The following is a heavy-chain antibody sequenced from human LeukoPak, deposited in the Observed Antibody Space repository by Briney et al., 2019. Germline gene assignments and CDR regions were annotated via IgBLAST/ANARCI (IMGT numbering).Heavy chain of an antibody. CDR2: INHSGST. CDR1: GGSFSGYY. CDR3: ARDRKVRLHDAFDI. J-gene: IGHJ3*02. V-gene: IGHV4-34*01. D-gene: IGHD1-14*01. Sequence: SETLSLTCAVYGGSFSGYYWSWIRQPPGKGLEWIGEINHSGSTNYNPSLKSRVTISVDTSKNQFSLKLSSVTAADTAVYYCARDRKVRLHDAFDIWGQGTMVTVSS.